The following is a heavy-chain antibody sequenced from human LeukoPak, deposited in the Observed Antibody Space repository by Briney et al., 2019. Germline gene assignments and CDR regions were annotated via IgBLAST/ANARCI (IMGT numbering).Heavy chain of an antibody. V-gene: IGHV4-59*01. CDR1: GGSISSYY. D-gene: IGHD3-3*01. CDR2: IYFTGST. Sequence: SETLSLTCSVPGGSISSYYWSWIRQPPGKGLQWIGYIYFTGSTKYNPTLGSRVTISVDTSKNQFSLQLSSVTAADTAIYYCARGNPVKGHDFWSGYSSPGMDVWGKGTTVTVSS. CDR3: ARGNPVKGHDFWSGYSSPGMDV. J-gene: IGHJ6*04.